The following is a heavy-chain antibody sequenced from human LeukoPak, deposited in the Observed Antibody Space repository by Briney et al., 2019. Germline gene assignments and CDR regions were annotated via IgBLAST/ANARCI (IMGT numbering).Heavy chain of an antibody. J-gene: IGHJ4*02. CDR3: ARIETEVYGDYEGLSWPLGY. CDR1: GYTFTSYG. Sequence: ASVKVSCXASGYTFTSYGISWVRRAPGQGLEWMGWIRAYNGNTNYAQKLQGRVTMTTDTSTSTAYMELRSLRSDDTAVYYCARIETEVYGDYEGLSWPLGYWGQGTLVTVSS. D-gene: IGHD4-17*01. V-gene: IGHV1-18*01. CDR2: IRAYNGNT.